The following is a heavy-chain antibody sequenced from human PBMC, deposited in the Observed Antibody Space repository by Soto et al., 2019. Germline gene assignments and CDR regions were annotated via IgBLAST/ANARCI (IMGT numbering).Heavy chain of an antibody. CDR2: ISVSGGST. V-gene: IGHV3-23*01. D-gene: IGHD5-12*01. J-gene: IGHJ4*02. CDR3: AKGRIVATIGGGNDY. Sequence: EVQLLESGGGLVQPGGSLRLSCAASGFTFSSYAMTWVRQAPGKGLEWASAISVSGGSTYYADSVKGRFTISRDNSKNTLYLQMNSLRAEDTAVYYCAKGRIVATIGGGNDYWGQGTLVTVSS. CDR1: GFTFSSYA.